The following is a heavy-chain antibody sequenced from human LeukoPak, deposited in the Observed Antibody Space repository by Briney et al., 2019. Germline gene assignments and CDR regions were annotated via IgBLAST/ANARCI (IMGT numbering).Heavy chain of an antibody. V-gene: IGHV3-23*01. CDR1: RFTFSSYA. D-gene: IGHD6-19*01. CDR3: AKGSTGWYQPDF. Sequence: QTGGSLRLSCAASRFTFSSYAMSWVRQAPGKGLEWVSGISGSAGSTYYADSVKGRFIISRDNSKDTLYLQMNRLRAEDTAIYYCAKGSTGWYQPDFWGQGTLVTVSS. CDR2: ISGSAGST. J-gene: IGHJ4*02.